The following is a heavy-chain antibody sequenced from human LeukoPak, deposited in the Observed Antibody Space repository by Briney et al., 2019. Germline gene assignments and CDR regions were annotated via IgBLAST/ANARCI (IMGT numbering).Heavy chain of an antibody. CDR2: IYYSGST. CDR1: GGSISSSSYY. V-gene: IGHV4-39*07. J-gene: IGHJ4*02. D-gene: IGHD2-21*02. Sequence: SETLSLTCTVSGGSISSSSYYWGWIGQPPGKGLEWIGSIYYSGSTYYNPSLKSRVTISVDTSKNQFSLKLSSVTAADTAVYYCATAYCGGDCYLRYYFDYWGQGTLVTVSS. CDR3: ATAYCGGDCYLRYYFDY.